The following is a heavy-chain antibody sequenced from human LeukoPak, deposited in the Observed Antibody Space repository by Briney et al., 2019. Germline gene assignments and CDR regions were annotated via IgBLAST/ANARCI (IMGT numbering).Heavy chain of an antibody. CDR1: GYTFTGYY. CDR3: ARGGVVVVVPAATDY. Sequence: GASVKVSCKASGYTFTGYYMHWVRQAPGQGLEWMGWINPNSGGTNYAQKFQGRVTMTRGTSISTTYMELSRLRSDDTAVYYCARGGVVVVVPAATDYWGQGTLVTVSS. V-gene: IGHV1-2*02. D-gene: IGHD2-2*01. J-gene: IGHJ4*02. CDR2: INPNSGGT.